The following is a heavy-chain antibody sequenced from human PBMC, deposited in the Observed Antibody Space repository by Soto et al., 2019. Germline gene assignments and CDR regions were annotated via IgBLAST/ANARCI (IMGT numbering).Heavy chain of an antibody. Sequence: ASVKVSCKASGYTFINFDISWVRQAAGQGLEWLGWMNPGSGKTGYASKFQGRVAMTRDASTGTSHLELSSLTSDDTAVYYCARMASAGTLNWFDPWGQGALVTVS. D-gene: IGHD6-13*01. V-gene: IGHV1-8*02. CDR2: MNPGSGKT. CDR3: ARMASAGTLNWFDP. J-gene: IGHJ5*02. CDR1: GYTFINFD.